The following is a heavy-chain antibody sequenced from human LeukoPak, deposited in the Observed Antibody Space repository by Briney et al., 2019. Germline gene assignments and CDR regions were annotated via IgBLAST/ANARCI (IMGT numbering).Heavy chain of an antibody. J-gene: IGHJ3*02. CDR2: IYYSGST. CDR3: ARDKKDYYDSSGYYYFAFDI. Sequence: SETLSLTCTVSGGSISSYYWSWIRQPPGKGLEWIGYIYYSGSTNYNPSLKSRVTISVDTSKNQFSLKLSSVTAADTAVYYCARDKKDYYDSSGYYYFAFDIWGQGTMVNVSS. CDR1: GGSISSYY. D-gene: IGHD3-22*01. V-gene: IGHV4-59*01.